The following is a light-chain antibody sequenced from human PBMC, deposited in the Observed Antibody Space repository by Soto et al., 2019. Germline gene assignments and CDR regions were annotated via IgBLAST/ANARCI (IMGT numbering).Light chain of an antibody. Sequence: QSALTQPASVSGSPGQSITISCTGTSSDVGGYNFVTWYQQHPGKAPKLMIYEVFNRPSGVSNRFSGSKSGNTASLTISGLQTEDEAEYFCSSYTTSTSWVFGGGTKLTVL. J-gene: IGLJ3*02. CDR3: SSYTTSTSWV. CDR1: SSDVGGYNF. CDR2: EVF. V-gene: IGLV2-14*01.